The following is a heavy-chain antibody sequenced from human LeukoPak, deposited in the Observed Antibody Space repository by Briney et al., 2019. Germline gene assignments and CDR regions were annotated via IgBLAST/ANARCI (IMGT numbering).Heavy chain of an antibody. CDR3: ARGGPAAGRFDY. CDR2: INHSGST. Sequence: SETLSLTCAVYGGSFSGYYWSWIRQPPGKGLEWIGEINHSGSTNYNPSLKSRVTISVDTSKNQFSLKLSPVTAADTAVYYCARGGPAAGRFDYWGQGTLVTVSS. CDR1: GGSFSGYY. V-gene: IGHV4-34*01. D-gene: IGHD6-13*01. J-gene: IGHJ4*02.